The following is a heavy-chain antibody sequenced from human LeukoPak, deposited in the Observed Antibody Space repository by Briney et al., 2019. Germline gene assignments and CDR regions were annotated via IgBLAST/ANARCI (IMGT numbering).Heavy chain of an antibody. V-gene: IGHV1-18*01. D-gene: IGHD3-22*01. Sequence: ASVTVSCKASGYTFISYGISWVRQAPGQGLEWMGWISDYNGNTNYAQKLQDRVTMTTDTSTSTAYMELRSLRSDDTAVYYCARDSEYYDSSGYYSNFDYWGQGTLVTVSS. J-gene: IGHJ4*02. CDR2: ISDYNGNT. CDR1: GYTFISYG. CDR3: ARDSEYYDSSGYYSNFDY.